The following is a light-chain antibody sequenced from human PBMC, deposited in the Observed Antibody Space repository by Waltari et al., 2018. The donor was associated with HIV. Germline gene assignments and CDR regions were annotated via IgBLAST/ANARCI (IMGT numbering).Light chain of an antibody. J-gene: IGLJ3*02. CDR1: SSDIGYYKY. CDR3: SSYTRSSTWV. Sequence: QSALTQPASVSGSPGQSITISCTGSSSDIGYYKYVSWYQQHPGKVPKLMIFDVTKRPSGCSGRFSGSKSGNTASLTISGRQAGDEADYYCSSYTRSSTWVFGGGTKLTVL. CDR2: DVT. V-gene: IGLV2-14*03.